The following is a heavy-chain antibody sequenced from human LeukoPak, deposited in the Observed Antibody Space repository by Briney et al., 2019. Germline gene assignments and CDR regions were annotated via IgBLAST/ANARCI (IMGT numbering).Heavy chain of an antibody. CDR3: ARMGRGSSSWYGPFDY. CDR2: ISSSSSYI. Sequence: GGSLRLSCAASGFTFSSYSMNWVRQAPGKGLEWVSSISSSSSYIYYADSVKGRFTISRDNAKSSLYLQMNSLRAEDTAVYYCARMGRGSSSWYGPFDYWGQGTLVTVSS. V-gene: IGHV3-21*01. J-gene: IGHJ4*02. D-gene: IGHD6-13*01. CDR1: GFTFSSYS.